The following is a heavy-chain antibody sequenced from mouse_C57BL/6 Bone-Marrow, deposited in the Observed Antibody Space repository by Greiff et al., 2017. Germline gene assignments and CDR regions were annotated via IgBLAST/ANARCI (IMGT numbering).Heavy chain of an antibody. J-gene: IGHJ4*01. D-gene: IGHD2-4*01. CDR2: ISDGGSYT. CDR3: ARGLRRGDYYAMDY. Sequence: EVQLVESGGGLVKPGGSLKLSCAASGFTFSSYAMSWVRQTPEKRLEWVATISDGGSYTYYPDNVKGRFTISRDNAKNNLYLQMSHLKSEDTAMYYCARGLRRGDYYAMDYWGQGTSVTVSS. CDR1: GFTFSSYA. V-gene: IGHV5-4*01.